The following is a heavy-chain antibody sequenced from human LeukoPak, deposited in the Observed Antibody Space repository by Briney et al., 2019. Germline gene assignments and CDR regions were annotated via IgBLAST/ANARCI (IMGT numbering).Heavy chain of an antibody. Sequence: ASVKVSCKASGYSFTGYFIHWMRQAPGQGLEWLGWINPHSGSTNYAPKFQGRVTSTRDTSINTVYLEVTSLRPDGTAIYYCARRGLAASSDSWGQGTLVTVSS. CDR1: GYSFTGYF. CDR3: ARRGLAASSDS. V-gene: IGHV1-2*02. CDR2: INPHSGST. J-gene: IGHJ4*02. D-gene: IGHD6-19*01.